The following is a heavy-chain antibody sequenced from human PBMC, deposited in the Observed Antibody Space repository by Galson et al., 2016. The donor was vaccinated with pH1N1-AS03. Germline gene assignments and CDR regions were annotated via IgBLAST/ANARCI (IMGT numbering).Heavy chain of an antibody. CDR2: IYYTGSS. J-gene: IGHJ5*02. D-gene: IGHD2-8*01. Sequence: GLVKPSEPLSLTCSVSGGSIDNSRFYWGWIRQPPGKGLEWIGSIYYTGSSYYNPSLKSRVIISVDTSKNQFSLKLSSVTAADTAVYFCAKTKLSPGVNWFDPWGQGKMVTVSS. V-gene: IGHV4-39*07. CDR1: GGSIDNSRFY. CDR3: AKTKLSPGVNWFDP.